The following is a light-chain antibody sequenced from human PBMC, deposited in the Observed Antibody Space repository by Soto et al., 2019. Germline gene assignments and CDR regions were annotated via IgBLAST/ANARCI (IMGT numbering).Light chain of an antibody. CDR3: GTWDNSLTTYV. CDR2: DNY. CDR1: SSDMGRAF. Sequence: QSVLTQPPSVSAAPGQTITISCSGSSSDMGRAFVSWYQQLPAAAPKLLIYDNYKRPSGIPGRFSGSKSGTSATLDITGLQIGDEADYYCGTWDNSLTTYVFGSGTKVTV. J-gene: IGLJ1*01. V-gene: IGLV1-51*01.